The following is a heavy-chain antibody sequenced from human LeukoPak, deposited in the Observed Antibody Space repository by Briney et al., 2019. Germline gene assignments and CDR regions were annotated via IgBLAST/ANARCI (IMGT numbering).Heavy chain of an antibody. J-gene: IGHJ1*01. V-gene: IGHV3-23*01. CDR1: GFTFSNYA. Sequence: GGSLRLSCTASGFTFSNYAMTWVRQAPGRGLEWVSSIRGSGGGTNNVDSVRGRFTVSRDNSKNTLYLQMNSLRADDTAVYYCSRDPNGDYFGAFDFQRWGQGTLVTVSS. CDR2: IRGSGGGT. CDR3: SRDPNGDYFGAFDFQR. D-gene: IGHD4-17*01.